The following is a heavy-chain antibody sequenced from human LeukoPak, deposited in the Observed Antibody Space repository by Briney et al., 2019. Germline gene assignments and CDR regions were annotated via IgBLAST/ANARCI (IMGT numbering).Heavy chain of an antibody. CDR2: IYYSGST. D-gene: IGHD1-26*01. Sequence: PSETLSLTCTVSGGSISSYYWSWIRQPPGKGLEWSGYIYYSGSTNYNPSLKSRVTISVDTSKNQFSLKLSSVTAADTAVYYCARSGVVGARGAFDIWGQGTMVTVSS. J-gene: IGHJ3*02. V-gene: IGHV4-59*01. CDR3: ARSGVVGARGAFDI. CDR1: GGSISSYY.